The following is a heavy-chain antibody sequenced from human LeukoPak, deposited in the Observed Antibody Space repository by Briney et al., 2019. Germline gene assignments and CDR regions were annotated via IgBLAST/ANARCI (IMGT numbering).Heavy chain of an antibody. D-gene: IGHD5-18*01. CDR2: IYSGGST. J-gene: IGHJ6*02. Sequence: GGSLRLSCAASGFTVSSNYMSWVRQAPGKGLEWVSVIYSGGSTYYADPVKGRFTISRDNSKNTLYLQMNSLRAEDTAVYYCAREGYSYGYRNYGLDVRGQGTTVTVSS. CDR1: GFTVSSNY. CDR3: AREGYSYGYRNYGLDV. V-gene: IGHV3-66*01.